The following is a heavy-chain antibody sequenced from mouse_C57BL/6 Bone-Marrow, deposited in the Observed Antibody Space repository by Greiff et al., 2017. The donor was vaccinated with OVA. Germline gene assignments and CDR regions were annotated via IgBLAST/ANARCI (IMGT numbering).Heavy chain of an antibody. D-gene: IGHD3-3*01. CDR2: IYPGDGDT. J-gene: IGHJ3*01. CDR3: ARGGGLDH. CDR1: GYAFSSSW. Sequence: QVQLKESGPELVKPGASVKISCKASGYAFSSSWMNWVKQRPGKGLEWIGRIYPGDGDTNYNGKFTGKATLTADKSSSTAYMQLSSRTSEDSAVYFCARGGGLDHWGQGTLVTVSA. V-gene: IGHV1-82*01.